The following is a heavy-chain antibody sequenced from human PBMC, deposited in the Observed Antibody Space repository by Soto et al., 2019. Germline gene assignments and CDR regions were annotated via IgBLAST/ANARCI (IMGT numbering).Heavy chain of an antibody. CDR1: GFTFSHYD. Sequence: PVGSLRLACVVSGFTFSHYDMYWVRQVSGKGLEWVSGIGSDGATYYAASVKGRFTVSRENDKNSLYLQMRGLRPGDTAVYYCARGNGKNYGPAMGDGFDIWGQGTTVTFSS. V-gene: IGHV3-13*01. J-gene: IGHJ3*02. CDR3: ARGNGKNYGPAMGDGFDI. CDR2: IGSDGAT. D-gene: IGHD3-10*01.